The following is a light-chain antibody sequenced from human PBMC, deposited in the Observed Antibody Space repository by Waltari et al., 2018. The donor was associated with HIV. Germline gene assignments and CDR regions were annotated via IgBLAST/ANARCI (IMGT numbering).Light chain of an antibody. J-gene: IGLJ2*01. CDR3: QSYDSSTPVV. CDR1: SGSIASNY. Sequence: NFMLAQPHSLAESPGTTVTIPCTCSSGSIASNYVQWHQHDPGTSPTTVIYEDNQRPSGVPGRFSGSIDSSSNSASLTISALKTEDEADYYCQSYDSSTPVVFGGGTKLTV. V-gene: IGLV6-57*01. CDR2: EDN.